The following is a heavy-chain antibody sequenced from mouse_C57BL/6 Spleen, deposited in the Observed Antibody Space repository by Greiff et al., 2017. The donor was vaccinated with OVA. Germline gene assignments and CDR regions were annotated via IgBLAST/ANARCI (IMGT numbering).Heavy chain of an antibody. V-gene: IGHV1-42*01. CDR1: GYSFTGYY. Sequence: EVQRVESGPELVKPGASVKISCKASGYSFTGYYMNWVKQSPEKSLEWIGEINPSTGGTTYNQKFKAKATLPVDKSSSTAYMQLKSLTSEDSAVYYCARKDYGDGMDYWGQGTSVTVSS. CDR3: ARKDYGDGMDY. CDR2: INPSTGGT. J-gene: IGHJ4*01. D-gene: IGHD1-1*01.